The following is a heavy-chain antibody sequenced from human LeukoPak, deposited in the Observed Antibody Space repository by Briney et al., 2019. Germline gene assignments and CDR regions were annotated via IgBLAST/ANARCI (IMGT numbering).Heavy chain of an antibody. V-gene: IGHV1-69*01. J-gene: IGHJ4*02. D-gene: IGHD3-22*01. CDR2: IIPIFGTA. Sequence: SVKVSCKASGGTFSSYAISWVRQAPGQGLEWMGGIIPIFGTANYAQKFQGRVTITADESTSTAYMELSSLRSGDTAVYYCARDRDSSGYDFDYWGQGTLVTVSS. CDR3: ARDRDSSGYDFDY. CDR1: GGTFSSYA.